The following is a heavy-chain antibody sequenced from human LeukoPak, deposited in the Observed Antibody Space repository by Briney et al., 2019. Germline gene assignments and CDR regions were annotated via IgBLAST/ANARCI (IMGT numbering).Heavy chain of an antibody. V-gene: IGHV3-33*06. CDR1: GFTFSSYG. D-gene: IGHD1-26*01. CDR2: IWYDGSNK. CDR3: AKDGLRGSLDY. Sequence: PGRSLRLSCAASGFTFSSYGMHWVRQAPGKGLEWVAVIWYDGSNKYYADSVKGRFTISRDNSKNTLYLQMTRLRAEDTAVYYCAKDGLRGSLDYWGQGTLVTVSS. J-gene: IGHJ4*02.